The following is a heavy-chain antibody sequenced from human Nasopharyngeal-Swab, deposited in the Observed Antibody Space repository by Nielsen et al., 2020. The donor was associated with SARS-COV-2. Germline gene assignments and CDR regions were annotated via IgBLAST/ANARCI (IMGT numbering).Heavy chain of an antibody. V-gene: IGHV3-48*02. J-gene: IGHJ6*03. Sequence: GGSLRLSCAASGFTFSSYSMNWVRQAPGKGLEWVSYISSSSSTIYYADSVKGRFTISSDNAKNSLYLQMNSLRDEDTAVYYCASQLTYYDFWSGLLYYYYMDVWGKGTTVTVSS. D-gene: IGHD3-3*01. CDR3: ASQLTYYDFWSGLLYYYYMDV. CDR1: GFTFSSYS. CDR2: ISSSSSTI.